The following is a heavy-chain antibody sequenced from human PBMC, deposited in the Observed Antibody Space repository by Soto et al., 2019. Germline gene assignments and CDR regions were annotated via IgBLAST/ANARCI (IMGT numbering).Heavy chain of an antibody. Sequence: SLKVSCKASGGTFSSYTISWVRQAPGQGLEWMGRIIPILGIANYAQKFQGRVTMTGDKSTSTAYMELSSLRSEDTAVYYCAKVPYYYGSGSYYNSLDYWGQGTLVTVSS. CDR2: IIPILGIA. CDR1: GGTFSSYT. J-gene: IGHJ4*02. V-gene: IGHV1-69*02. CDR3: AKVPYYYGSGSYYNSLDY. D-gene: IGHD3-10*01.